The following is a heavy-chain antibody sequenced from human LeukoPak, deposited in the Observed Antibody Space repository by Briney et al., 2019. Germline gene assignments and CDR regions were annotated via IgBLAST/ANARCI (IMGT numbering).Heavy chain of an antibody. J-gene: IGHJ4*02. CDR3: ARDVGYNFDY. D-gene: IGHD5-12*01. V-gene: IGHV4-59*01. CDR1: GGSISSYY. CDR2: IYYSGST. Sequence: TSETLSLTCTVSGGSISSYYWSWIRQPPGKGLEWIGYIYYSGSTNYNPSLKSRVTISVDTSKNQFSLKLSSVTAADTAVYYCARDVGYNFDYWGQGTLVTVSS.